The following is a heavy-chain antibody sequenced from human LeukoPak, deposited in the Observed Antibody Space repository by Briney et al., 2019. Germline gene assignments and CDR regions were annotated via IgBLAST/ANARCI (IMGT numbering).Heavy chain of an antibody. CDR1: GYSFTSYW. Sequence: GESLKISCKGSGYSFTSYWIGWVRQMPGKGLEWMGIIYPGDSDTRYSPSFQGQVTISADKSISTAYLQWSSLKASDTAMYYCARRDYYDSSGYYLETGYYFDYWGQGTLVTVSS. J-gene: IGHJ4*02. CDR2: IYPGDSDT. D-gene: IGHD3-22*01. CDR3: ARRDYYDSSGYYLETGYYFDY. V-gene: IGHV5-51*01.